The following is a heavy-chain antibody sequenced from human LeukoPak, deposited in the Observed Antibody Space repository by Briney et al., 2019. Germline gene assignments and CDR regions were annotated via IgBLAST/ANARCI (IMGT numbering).Heavy chain of an antibody. CDR3: ARDLSGTWTFDY. V-gene: IGHV3-30-3*01. CDR1: GFTFSSYA. D-gene: IGHD1-26*01. Sequence: GGSLRLSCAASGFTFSSYAMHWVRQAPGKGLEWVAVISYDGSNKYYADSVKGRFTISRDNSKNTLYRQMNSLRAEDTAVYYCARDLSGTWTFDYWGQGTLVTVSS. CDR2: ISYDGSNK. J-gene: IGHJ4*02.